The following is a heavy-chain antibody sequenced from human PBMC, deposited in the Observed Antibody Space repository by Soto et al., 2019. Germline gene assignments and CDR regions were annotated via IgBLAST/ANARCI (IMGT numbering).Heavy chain of an antibody. CDR2: ISSSDINI. CDR1: GFTFSSYS. Sequence: EVQLVESGGGLIQPGGSLRLSCAASGFTFSSYSMNWVRQAPGKGLEWISYISSSDINIYYADSVKGRFTISRDIAKNSLYLQMNSLRAEDTAVYYCARDYGDYVPRNDYCGQGTLVTVSS. CDR3: ARDYGDYVPRNDY. J-gene: IGHJ4*02. D-gene: IGHD4-17*01. V-gene: IGHV3-48*01.